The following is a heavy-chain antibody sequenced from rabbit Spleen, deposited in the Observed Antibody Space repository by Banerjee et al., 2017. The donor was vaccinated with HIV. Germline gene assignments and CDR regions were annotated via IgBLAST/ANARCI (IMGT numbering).Heavy chain of an antibody. J-gene: IGHJ4*01. D-gene: IGHD1-1*01. V-gene: IGHV1S45*01. CDR1: GFSFSSSYY. Sequence: QEQLVESGGGLVQPEGSLTLTCTASGFSFSSSYYMCWVRQAPGKGLEWIACIHTGSSGFTYYASWAKGRFTISKTSSTTVTLRMTSLTAADTATYFCARDLVGVIGWNFYLWGPGTLVTVS. CDR3: ARDLVGVIGWNFYL. CDR2: IHTGSSGFT.